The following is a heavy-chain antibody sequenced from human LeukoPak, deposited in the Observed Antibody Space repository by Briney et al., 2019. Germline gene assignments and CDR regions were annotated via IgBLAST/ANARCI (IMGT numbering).Heavy chain of an antibody. V-gene: IGHV4-39*01. CDR3: ASHFGGSRLLRYFGWSTAYPHDWVDP. CDR1: GGSISSSSYY. CDR2: IYYSGST. Sequence: SETLSLTCTVSGGSISSSSYYWGWIRQPPGKGLEGIGSIYYSGSTYYNPSLKSRVTLSVDTSKNQFSLKLSSMTAAETAVYDCASHFGGSRLLRYFGWSTAYPHDWVDPWGQGTLVTVSS. J-gene: IGHJ5*02. D-gene: IGHD3-9*01.